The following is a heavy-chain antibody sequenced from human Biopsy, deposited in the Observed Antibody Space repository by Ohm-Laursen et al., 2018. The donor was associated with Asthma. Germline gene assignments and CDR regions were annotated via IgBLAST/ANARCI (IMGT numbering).Heavy chain of an antibody. CDR1: VWRFSNFV. CDR3: VRDGTDDAFDI. D-gene: IGHD1-1*01. CDR2: ISKDASTQ. V-gene: IGHV3-30*03. Sequence: SLRVSCPPSVWRFSNFVIHWVRQAAGRGLEWVGVISKDASTQDYADSEKGRFTIARDNSKNTLDLQMNSLREEDTAVYYCVRDGTDDAFDIWGQGTVVSVSS. J-gene: IGHJ3*02.